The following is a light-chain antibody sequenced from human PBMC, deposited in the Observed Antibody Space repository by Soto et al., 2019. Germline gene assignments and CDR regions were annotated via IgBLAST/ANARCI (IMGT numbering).Light chain of an antibody. CDR2: DVS. J-gene: IGLJ2*01. CDR3: SSYTISSTGTVV. Sequence: QSALTQPASVSGSPGQSITISCTGTSSDVGGYNYVSWYQQHPGKAPKLMIYDVSNRPSGVSNRFSGSKSGNTASLTISGLQAEDEADYYCSSYTISSTGTVVFGGGTKLTVL. V-gene: IGLV2-14*01. CDR1: SSDVGGYNY.